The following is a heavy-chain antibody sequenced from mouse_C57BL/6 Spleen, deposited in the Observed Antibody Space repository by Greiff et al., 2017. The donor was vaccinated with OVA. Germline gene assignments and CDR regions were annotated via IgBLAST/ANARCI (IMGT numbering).Heavy chain of an antibody. V-gene: IGHV3-1*01. D-gene: IGHD2-5*01. CDR1: GYSITSGYD. J-gene: IGHJ3*01. Sequence: VQLQQSGPGMVKPSQSLSLTCTVTGYSITSGYDWHWIRHFPGNKLEWMGYISYSGSTNYNPSLKSRISITHDTSKNHFFLKLNSVTTEDTATYYCAREHNSNYGGFAYWGQGTLVTVSA. CDR3: AREHNSNYGGFAY. CDR2: ISYSGST.